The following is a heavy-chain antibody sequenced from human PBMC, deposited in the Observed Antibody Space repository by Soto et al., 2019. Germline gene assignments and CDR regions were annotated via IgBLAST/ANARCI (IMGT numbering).Heavy chain of an antibody. Sequence: SLRLSCEASGFTFSRFWMTWVRQAPGKGPEWVANIKEDGSDTYYVDSVKGRFTISRDNAKNSLFLQMNTLGVDDTALYYCAGGSSLDYWGQGALVTVSS. CDR1: GFTFSRFW. J-gene: IGHJ4*02. CDR3: AGGSSLDY. CDR2: IKEDGSDT. V-gene: IGHV3-7*04.